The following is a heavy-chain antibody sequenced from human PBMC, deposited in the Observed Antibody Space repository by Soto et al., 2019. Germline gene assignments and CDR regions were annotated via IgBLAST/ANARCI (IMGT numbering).Heavy chain of an antibody. J-gene: IGHJ3*02. CDR2: MNPNSGNT. CDR3: ARGPSVHCTNGVCSHDAFDI. Sequence: ALVKVSCKASGYTCTIYDINWVRQATGQGLEWMGWMNPNSGNTGYAQKFQGRVTMTRNTSISTAYMELSSLRSEDTAVYYCARGPSVHCTNGVCSHDAFDIWGQGTMVTVSS. V-gene: IGHV1-8*01. CDR1: GYTCTIYD. D-gene: IGHD2-8*01.